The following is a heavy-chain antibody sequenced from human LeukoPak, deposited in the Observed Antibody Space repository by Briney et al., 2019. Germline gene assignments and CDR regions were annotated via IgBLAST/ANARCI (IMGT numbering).Heavy chain of an antibody. V-gene: IGHV4-59*01. CDR2: IDDIGNT. CDR3: ARETSLPGYAGGLGFNY. D-gene: IGHD6-19*01. CDR1: GGSFSGYY. J-gene: IGHJ4*02. Sequence: SETLSLTCAVYGGSFSGYYWSWIRQPPGKGLEWIGNIDDIGNTNYNPSLKIRGTMSVDTSKNQVFLNLQSVTAADTAVYYCARETSLPGYAGGLGFNYWGQGTLVTVSS.